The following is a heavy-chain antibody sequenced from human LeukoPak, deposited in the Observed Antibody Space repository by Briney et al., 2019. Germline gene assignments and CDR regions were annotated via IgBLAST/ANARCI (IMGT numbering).Heavy chain of an antibody. CDR1: GNTFTSYY. D-gene: IGHD6-13*01. Sequence: ASVKVSCKASGNTFTSYYMHWVRQAPGQGLEWMGIINPSGGRTDYAQKFQGRVTMTRDTSTSAVYMELSSLRSEDTAMYYCARDNTAGGPFDYWGQGTLVTVSS. J-gene: IGHJ4*02. CDR3: ARDNTAGGPFDY. V-gene: IGHV1-46*01. CDR2: INPSGGRT.